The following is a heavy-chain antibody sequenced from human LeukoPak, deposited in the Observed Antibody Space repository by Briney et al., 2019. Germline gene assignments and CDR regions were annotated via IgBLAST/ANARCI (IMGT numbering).Heavy chain of an antibody. J-gene: IGHJ4*02. CDR2: IIPIFGTA. CDR1: GYTFSNHG. Sequence: GASVKVSCKASGYTFSNHGISWVRQAPGQGLEWMGGIIPIFGTANYAQKFQGRVTITADESTSTAYMELSSLRSEDTAVYYCARDRGVTSNWGQGTLVTVSS. V-gene: IGHV1-69*13. D-gene: IGHD4-17*01. CDR3: ARDRGVTSN.